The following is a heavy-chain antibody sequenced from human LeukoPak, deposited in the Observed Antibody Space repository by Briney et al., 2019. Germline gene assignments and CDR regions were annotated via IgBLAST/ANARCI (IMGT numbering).Heavy chain of an antibody. V-gene: IGHV3-33*01. CDR2: IWYDGSNK. J-gene: IGHJ4*02. CDR1: GFTFSSYG. CDR3: ARGDYSDSGGYYYYFDY. Sequence: PGGSLRLSCAASGFTFSSYGMHWVRQAPGTGLEWVAVIWYDGSNKYYADSVKGRFTISRDNSKNTLYLQMNSLRAEDTAVYYCARGDYSDSGGYYYYFDYWGQGTLVTVSS. D-gene: IGHD3-22*01.